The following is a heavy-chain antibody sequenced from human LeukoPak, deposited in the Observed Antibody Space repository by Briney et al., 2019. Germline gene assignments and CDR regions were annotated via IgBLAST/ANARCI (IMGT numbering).Heavy chain of an antibody. CDR3: ARVWGDIVVVPPYMDV. Sequence: SETLSLTCTVSGGSISSDYWSWIRQPPGKGLEWIGYIYYSGSTNYNPSLKSRVTISVDTSKNQFSLKLSSVTAADTAVYYCARVWGDIVVVPPYMDVWGKGTTVTVSS. V-gene: IGHV4-59*01. CDR1: GGSISSDY. J-gene: IGHJ6*03. CDR2: IYYSGST. D-gene: IGHD2-2*01.